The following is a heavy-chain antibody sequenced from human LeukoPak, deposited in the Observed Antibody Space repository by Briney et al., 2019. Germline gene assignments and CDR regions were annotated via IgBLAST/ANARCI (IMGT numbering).Heavy chain of an antibody. V-gene: IGHV3-23*01. J-gene: IGHJ4*02. CDR1: GFTFSSYA. CDR3: ATQRSGWHYFDY. D-gene: IGHD6-19*01. Sequence: PGGSLRLSCAASGFTFSSYAMSWVRQAPGKGLEWVSAISGSGGNTYSADSVKGRCTISRDNSKNTLYLQMNSLRAEDTAVYYCATQRSGWHYFDYWGQGTLVTVSS. CDR2: ISGSGGNT.